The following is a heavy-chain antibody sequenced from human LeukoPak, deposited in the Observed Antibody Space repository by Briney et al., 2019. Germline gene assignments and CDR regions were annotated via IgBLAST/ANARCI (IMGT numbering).Heavy chain of an antibody. CDR3: ARKWGNSCDY. Sequence: SGRSLRLSCAASGFTFRSYSINWVRQAPGKGLEWVSTVSGSGGSRYYADYLKGRFTVSRDNSKNTVNLQMNRLRSEDTTVYYCARKWGNSCDYWGQGTLVTVSS. V-gene: IGHV3-23*01. D-gene: IGHD1-26*01. CDR2: VSGSGGSR. CDR1: GFTFRSYS. J-gene: IGHJ4*02.